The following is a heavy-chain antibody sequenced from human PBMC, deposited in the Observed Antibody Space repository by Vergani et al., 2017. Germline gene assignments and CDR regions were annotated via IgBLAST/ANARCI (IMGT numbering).Heavy chain of an antibody. J-gene: IGHJ4*02. CDR1: GFTFNGYG. Sequence: QVQLVESGGGVVQPGGSLRLSWEASGFTFNGYGMHWVRQAPGKGLEWVGSIRSDESRRYYGDSMGGPFTISRDNSKNTLYLQMKSLRPEDTAVYYCAKEGGGYCSGGTCYPEYWGQGTLVIVSS. CDR3: AKEGGGYCSGGTCYPEY. V-gene: IGHV3-30*02. D-gene: IGHD2-15*01. CDR2: IRSDESRR.